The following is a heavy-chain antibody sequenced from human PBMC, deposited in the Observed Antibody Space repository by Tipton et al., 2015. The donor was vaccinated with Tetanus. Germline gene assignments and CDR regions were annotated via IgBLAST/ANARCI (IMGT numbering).Heavy chain of an antibody. CDR1: GFSFEDYG. J-gene: IGHJ6*02. CDR3: ARSGYYYGLDV. Sequence: SLRLSCEASGFSFEDYGMSWVRQVPGKGLEWVSGIKWNGESTAYADSVKGRFTISRDNARNSVSLHMNSLRAEDTAVFYCARSGYYYGLDVWGQGTTVTVSS. V-gene: IGHV3-20*04. D-gene: IGHD1-26*01. CDR2: IKWNGEST.